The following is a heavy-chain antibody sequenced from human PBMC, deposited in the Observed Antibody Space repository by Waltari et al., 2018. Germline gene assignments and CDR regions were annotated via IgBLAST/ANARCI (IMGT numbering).Heavy chain of an antibody. CDR3: ASSYSSGWYSTFDY. V-gene: IGHV4-39*01. D-gene: IGHD6-19*01. CDR2: IYYSGST. Sequence: WGGIAPPPGKGLEWIGSIYYSGSTYYNPSLKSRVTISVDTSKDQFALKRSSVTAADTAVYYCASSYSSGWYSTFDYWGQGTLVTVSS. J-gene: IGHJ4*02.